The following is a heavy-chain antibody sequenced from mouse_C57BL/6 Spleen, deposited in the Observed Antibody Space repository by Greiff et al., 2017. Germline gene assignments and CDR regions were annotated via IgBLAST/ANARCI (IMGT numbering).Heavy chain of an antibody. CDR1: GFSLTSYG. CDR3: ARKGGVTTEFFDY. Sequence: VKLMESGPGLVQPSQSLSITCTVSGFSLTSYGVHWVRQSPGKGLEWLGVIWSGGSTDYNAAFISRLSISKDNSKSQVFFKMNSLQADDTAIYYCARKGGVTTEFFDYWGQGTTLTVSS. J-gene: IGHJ2*01. CDR2: IWSGGST. V-gene: IGHV2-2*01. D-gene: IGHD2-2*01.